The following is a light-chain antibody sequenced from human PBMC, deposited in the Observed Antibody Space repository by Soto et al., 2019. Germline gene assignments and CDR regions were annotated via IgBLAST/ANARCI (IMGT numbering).Light chain of an antibody. CDR3: QQYSSSTIT. Sequence: EIVLTQSPGTLSLSPGERATLSCRASQSVSSYLAWYQQKPGQAPRLLIYGASSRATGIPDRFSGSGSGTDFTLTISRLEPEDFAVYYCQQYSSSTITFGQGTRLEIK. CDR2: GAS. V-gene: IGKV3-20*01. CDR1: QSVSSY. J-gene: IGKJ5*01.